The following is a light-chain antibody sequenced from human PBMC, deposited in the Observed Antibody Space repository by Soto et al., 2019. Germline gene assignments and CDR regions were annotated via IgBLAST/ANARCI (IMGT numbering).Light chain of an antibody. CDR2: EVS. CDR1: GSDVGDYNY. J-gene: IGLJ3*02. CDR3: AAWDDSLRGWV. V-gene: IGLV2-8*01. Sequence: QSALTQPPSASGSPGQSVTISCTGTGSDVGDYNYVSWYQQHPGKAPKLMIYEVSKRPSGVPDRFSGSKSGNTASLTVSGLQAEDEANYYCAAWDDSLRGWVFGGGTKLTVL.